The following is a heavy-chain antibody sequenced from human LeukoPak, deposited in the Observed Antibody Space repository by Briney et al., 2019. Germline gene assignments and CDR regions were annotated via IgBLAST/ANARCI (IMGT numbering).Heavy chain of an antibody. Sequence: ASVKVPCKASGGTFSSYAISWVRQAPGQGLEWMGRIIPIVGIANYAQRFQGRVTITADKPTTTAYMELSSLRSEDTAVYYCARDDEGLDTAMVNAFDIWGQGTMVTVSS. CDR2: IIPIVGIA. V-gene: IGHV1-69*04. CDR1: GGTFSSYA. D-gene: IGHD5-18*01. J-gene: IGHJ3*02. CDR3: ARDDEGLDTAMVNAFDI.